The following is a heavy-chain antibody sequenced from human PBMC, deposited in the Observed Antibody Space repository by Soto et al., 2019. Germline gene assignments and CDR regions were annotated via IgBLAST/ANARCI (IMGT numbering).Heavy chain of an antibody. CDR3: ARVAY. CDR2: ISSASSET. CDR1: GFTFSRVS. V-gene: IGHV3-21*01. J-gene: IGHJ4*02. Sequence: PGGSLRLSCEASGFTFSRVSMNWVSQVPGKGLEWVASISSASSETWYSDSVKGRFIISRDNAQNSLFLQMNTLRPDDSAIYYCARVAYWGPGTQVTGSS.